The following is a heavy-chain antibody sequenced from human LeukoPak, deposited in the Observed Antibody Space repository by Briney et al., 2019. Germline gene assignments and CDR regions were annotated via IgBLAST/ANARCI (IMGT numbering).Heavy chain of an antibody. CDR2: ISAYNGNT. V-gene: IGHV1-18*01. CDR1: GYTFSDYD. J-gene: IGHJ3*02. Sequence: ASVRVSCEASGYTFSDYDINWVRQGTGQGLEWMGWISAYNGNTNYAQKLQGRVTMTTDTSTSTAYMELRSLRSDDTAVYYCARDREDSSSWYARDAFDIWGQGTMVTVSS. CDR3: ARDREDSSSWYARDAFDI. D-gene: IGHD6-13*01.